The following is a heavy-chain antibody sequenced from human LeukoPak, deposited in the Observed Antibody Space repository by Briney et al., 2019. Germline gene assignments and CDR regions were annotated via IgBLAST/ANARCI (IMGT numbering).Heavy chain of an antibody. Sequence: GGSLRLSCAASGFTFDDYGMSWVRQAPGKGLEWVSGINWNGGSTGYGDSVKGRFTISRDNAKNSLYLQMNSLRAVDTALYYCARPGYSSGWYGYYMDVWGKGTTVTVSS. V-gene: IGHV3-20*04. CDR3: ARPGYSSGWYGYYMDV. CDR2: INWNGGST. CDR1: GFTFDDYG. J-gene: IGHJ6*03. D-gene: IGHD6-19*01.